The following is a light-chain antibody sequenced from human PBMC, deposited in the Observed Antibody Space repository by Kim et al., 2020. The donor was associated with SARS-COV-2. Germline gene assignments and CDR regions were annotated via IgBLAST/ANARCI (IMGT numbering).Light chain of an antibody. CDR3: QHRSNWPIT. Sequence: LSPGERATLSCRASQSVSSYLAWYQQKPGQAPRLLIYDASNRATGIPARFSGSGSGTDFTLTISSLEPEDFAVYYCQHRSNWPITFGQGTRLEIK. CDR2: DAS. J-gene: IGKJ5*01. CDR1: QSVSSY. V-gene: IGKV3-11*01.